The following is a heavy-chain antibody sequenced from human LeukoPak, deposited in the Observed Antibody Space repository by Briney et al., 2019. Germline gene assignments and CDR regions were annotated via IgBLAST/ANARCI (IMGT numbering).Heavy chain of an antibody. Sequence: ASVKVSCKASGYTFTGYYMHWVRQAPGQGLEWMGWINPNSGGTNYAQKFQGRVTMTRDTSISTAYMELSSLRSEDTAVYYCARLVPAATNDYWGQGTLVTVSS. CDR1: GYTFTGYY. J-gene: IGHJ4*02. V-gene: IGHV1-2*02. CDR2: INPNSGGT. CDR3: ARLVPAATNDY. D-gene: IGHD2-2*01.